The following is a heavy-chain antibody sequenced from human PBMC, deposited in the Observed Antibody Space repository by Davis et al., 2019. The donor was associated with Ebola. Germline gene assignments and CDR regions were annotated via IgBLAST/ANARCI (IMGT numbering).Heavy chain of an antibody. CDR1: GYTFTSYG. D-gene: IGHD3-10*01. Sequence: SVKVSCKASGYTFTSYGISWVRQAPGQGLEWMGGIIPIFGTANYAQKFQGRVTITADESTSTAYMELSSLRSEDTAVYYCARDGSLAFDIWGQGTMVTVSS. CDR2: IIPIFGTA. J-gene: IGHJ3*02. CDR3: ARDGSLAFDI. V-gene: IGHV1-69*13.